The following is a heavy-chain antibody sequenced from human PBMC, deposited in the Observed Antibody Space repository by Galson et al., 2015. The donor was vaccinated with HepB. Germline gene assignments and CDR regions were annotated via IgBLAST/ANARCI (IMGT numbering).Heavy chain of an antibody. CDR1: SISSSSYY. V-gene: IGHV4-39*07. J-gene: IGHJ6*02. Sequence: SISSSSYYWGWIRQPPGKGLEWIGSIYYSGSTYYNPSLKSRVTISVDTSKNQFSLKLSSVTAADTAVYYCARDRSEAAAGGYYYGMDVWGQGTTVTVSS. CDR2: IYYSGST. D-gene: IGHD6-13*01. CDR3: ARDRSEAAAGGYYYGMDV.